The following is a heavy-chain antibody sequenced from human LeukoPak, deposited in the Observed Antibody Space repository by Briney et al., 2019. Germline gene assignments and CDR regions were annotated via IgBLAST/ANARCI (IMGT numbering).Heavy chain of an antibody. CDR2: ISSSSSTI. D-gene: IGHD1-26*01. V-gene: IGHV3-48*02. CDR3: ASENRELVGTFFDY. Sequence: GGSLRLSCAASGFTFSSYSMNWVRQAPGKGLEWVSYISSSSSTIYYADSVKGRFTISRDNAKNSLYLQMSSLRDEDTAVYYCASENRELVGTFFDYWGQGTLVTVSS. CDR1: GFTFSSYS. J-gene: IGHJ4*02.